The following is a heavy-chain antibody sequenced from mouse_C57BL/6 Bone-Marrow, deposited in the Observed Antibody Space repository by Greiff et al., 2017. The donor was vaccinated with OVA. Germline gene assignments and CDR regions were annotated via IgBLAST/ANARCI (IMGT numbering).Heavy chain of an antibody. D-gene: IGHD1-1*01. CDR3: ARRVIYYYGSRDFDV. Sequence: EVHLVESGGGLVKPGGSLKLSCAASGFTFSDYGMHWVRQAPEKGLEWVAYISSGSSTIYYADTVKGRFTISRDNAKNTLFLQMTSLRSEDTAMYYCARRVIYYYGSRDFDVWGTGTTVTVSS. CDR1: GFTFSDYG. CDR2: ISSGSSTI. J-gene: IGHJ1*03. V-gene: IGHV5-17*01.